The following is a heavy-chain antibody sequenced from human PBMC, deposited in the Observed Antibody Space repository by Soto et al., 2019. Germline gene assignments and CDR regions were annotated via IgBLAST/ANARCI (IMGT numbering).Heavy chain of an antibody. D-gene: IGHD2-2*01. CDR3: ASPSDVIVLVPAAILSPDFYYYGMDV. J-gene: IGHJ6*02. CDR1: GGTFSSYA. CDR2: IIPIFGTA. Sequence: GASVKVSCKASGGTFSSYAISWVRQAPGQGLEWMGGIIPIFGTANYAQKFQGRVTITADESTSTAYMELSSLRSEDTAVYYCASPSDVIVLVPAAILSPDFYYYGMDVWGQGTTVTVSS. V-gene: IGHV1-69*13.